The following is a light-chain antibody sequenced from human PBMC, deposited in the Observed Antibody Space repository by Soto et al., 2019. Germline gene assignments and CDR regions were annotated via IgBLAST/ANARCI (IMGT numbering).Light chain of an antibody. CDR1: QSVGSRS. V-gene: IGKV3-20*01. J-gene: IGKJ1*01. Sequence: EIVVRQSPGTLSLSPGERATLSCRASQSVGSRSLAWYQQKPGQAPRVLLYGTSERATGIPDRFSGSGSGTEFTLTISRLEPEDFAVYFCQQYGRSPTFGQGTKVDI. CDR2: GTS. CDR3: QQYGRSPT.